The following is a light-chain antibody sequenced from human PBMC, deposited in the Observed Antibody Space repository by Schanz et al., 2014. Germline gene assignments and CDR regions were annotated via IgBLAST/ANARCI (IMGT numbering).Light chain of an antibody. J-gene: IGKJ2*01. CDR1: QSVSSSH. V-gene: IGKV3-20*01. Sequence: EIVLTQSPGTLSLSPGERVTLSCRASQSVSSSHLVWYQQKPGQAPRLLIYGASSRATGIPDRFSGSGSGTDFTLTISRLEPEDFAVYYCQQYGRTYTFGQGTKLEIK. CDR3: QQYGRTYT. CDR2: GAS.